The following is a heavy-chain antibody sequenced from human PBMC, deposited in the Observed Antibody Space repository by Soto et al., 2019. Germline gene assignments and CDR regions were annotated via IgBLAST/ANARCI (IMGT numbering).Heavy chain of an antibody. CDR2: SSGSGSGGST. CDR3: AKDRDDYRNYVFDY. J-gene: IGHJ4*02. Sequence: HPGGSLRLSCAASGFTFTNYAMTWVRQAPGKGLEWVSISSGSGSGGSTNYADPVKGRFTISRDNSKNTLYLQMNSLRVEDTAVYYCAKDRDDYRNYVFDYWGQGTLVTVPQ. V-gene: IGHV3-23*01. CDR1: GFTFTNYA. D-gene: IGHD4-4*01.